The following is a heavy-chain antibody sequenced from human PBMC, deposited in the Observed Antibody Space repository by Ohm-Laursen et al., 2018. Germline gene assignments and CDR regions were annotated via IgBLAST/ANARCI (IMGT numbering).Heavy chain of an antibody. V-gene: IGHV3-21*04. CDR3: ARAGAYIVGATIAY. D-gene: IGHD1-26*01. CDR2: ISSSSSYI. Sequence: SLRLSCAASGFTFSSYSMNWVRQAPGKGLEWVSSISSSSSYIYYADSVKGRFTISRDNAKNSLYLQMNSLRAEDTAVYYCARAGAYIVGATIAYWGQGTLVTVSS. CDR1: GFTFSSYS. J-gene: IGHJ4*02.